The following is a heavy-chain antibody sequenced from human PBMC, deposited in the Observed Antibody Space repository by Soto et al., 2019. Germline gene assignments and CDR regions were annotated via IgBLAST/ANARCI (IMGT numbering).Heavy chain of an antibody. CDR2: IGFDGSQQ. CDR3: ANKVRATNYLYYGMDV. V-gene: IGHV3-30*18. J-gene: IGHJ6*02. CDR1: GFSFNTSG. Sequence: GGSLRLSCAASGFSFNTSGMHWVRQAPGKGLEWVAVIGFDGSQQFYGDSVRGRFTISRDNSKNTLFLQMKSLTPEDTAVYYCANKVRATNYLYYGMDVWGQGTTVTVSS.